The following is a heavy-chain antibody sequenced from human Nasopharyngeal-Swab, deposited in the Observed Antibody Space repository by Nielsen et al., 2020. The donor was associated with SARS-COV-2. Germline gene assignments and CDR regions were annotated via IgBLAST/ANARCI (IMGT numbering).Heavy chain of an antibody. J-gene: IGHJ4*02. CDR3: ARVRQSGAYFPFDS. CDR2: LKSGGGT. D-gene: IGHD1-26*01. Sequence: GGSLRLSCVASGFTVSSNFVSWVRQAPGKGLEWVSLLKSGGGTFYADSVRGRFTISRDNSRNTVYLQMNSLRAEDTAVYYCARVRQSGAYFPFDSWGLGTLVTASS. V-gene: IGHV3-53*01. CDR1: GFTVSSNF.